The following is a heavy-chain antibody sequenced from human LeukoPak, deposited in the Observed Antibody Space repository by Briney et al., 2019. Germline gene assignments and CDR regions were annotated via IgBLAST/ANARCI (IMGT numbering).Heavy chain of an antibody. V-gene: IGHV4-39*01. Sequence: PSETLSLTCAVSGDSISNSHYYWAWIRQPPGKGLEWIGNIYYTGSTSYNASVKSRVTISVDSSKNQFSLRLSSVTAADTAVYYCAGTYYYDSGNDQRHHNYFDPWGQGTLVTVSS. CDR1: GDSISNSHYY. J-gene: IGHJ5*02. D-gene: IGHD3-22*01. CDR2: IYYTGST. CDR3: AGTYYYDSGNDQRHHNYFDP.